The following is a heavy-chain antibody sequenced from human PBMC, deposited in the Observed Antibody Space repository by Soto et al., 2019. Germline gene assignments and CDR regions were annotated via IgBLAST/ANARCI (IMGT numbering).Heavy chain of an antibody. CDR3: AKVLAATQGVYYGMDV. CDR1: GFTFDDYA. CDR2: ISWNSGSI. D-gene: IGHD3-3*02. Sequence: EVQLVESGGGLVQPGRSLRLSCAASGFTFDDYAMHWVRQAPGKGLEWVSGISWNSGSIGYADSVKGRFTISRDNAKNSLYLQMNSLRAEDTALYYCAKVLAATQGVYYGMDVWGQGTTVTVSS. V-gene: IGHV3-9*01. J-gene: IGHJ6*02.